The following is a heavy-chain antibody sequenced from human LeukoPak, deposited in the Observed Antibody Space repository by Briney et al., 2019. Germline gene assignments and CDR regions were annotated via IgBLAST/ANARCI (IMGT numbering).Heavy chain of an antibody. CDR2: ISGSGAST. D-gene: IGHD1-26*01. J-gene: IGHJ4*02. CDR1: GFTLSTNA. CDR3: AKDVGKWESLHFFDY. V-gene: IGHV3-23*01. Sequence: GGSLRLSCLTSGFTLSTNAMSWVRQAPGKGLEWISGISGSGASTYHADSVKGRFTISRDDSRNTLYLQMNSQRGDDTAVYYCAKDVGKWESLHFFDYWGQGTLVTVSS.